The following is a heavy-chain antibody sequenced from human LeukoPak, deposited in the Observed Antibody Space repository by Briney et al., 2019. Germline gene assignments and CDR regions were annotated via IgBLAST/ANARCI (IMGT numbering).Heavy chain of an antibody. CDR1: GGSFSGYY. Sequence: SETLSLTCAVYGGSFSGYYWSWIRQPPGKGLEWIGEINHSGSTNYNPSLKGRVTISVDTSKNQFSLKLSSVTAADTAVYYCARDRSFNWNDDWFDPWGQGTLVTVSS. J-gene: IGHJ5*02. CDR3: ARDRSFNWNDDWFDP. V-gene: IGHV4-34*01. CDR2: INHSGST. D-gene: IGHD1-20*01.